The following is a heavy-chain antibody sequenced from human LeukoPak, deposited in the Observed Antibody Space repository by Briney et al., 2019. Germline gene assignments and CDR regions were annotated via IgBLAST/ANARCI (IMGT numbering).Heavy chain of an antibody. Sequence: GGSLRLSCAASVFIFSRYSMTWVPGAPGKGLEWVSYISRRSDNIYYADSVKGRFIISRDNAKNSLYLQMNSLRAEDTAVYYCARPHCSGATCYSRYFDDWGQGTLVTVSS. CDR3: ARPHCSGATCYSRYFDD. D-gene: IGHD2-15*01. J-gene: IGHJ4*02. CDR2: ISRRSDNI. V-gene: IGHV3-48*01. CDR1: VFIFSRYS.